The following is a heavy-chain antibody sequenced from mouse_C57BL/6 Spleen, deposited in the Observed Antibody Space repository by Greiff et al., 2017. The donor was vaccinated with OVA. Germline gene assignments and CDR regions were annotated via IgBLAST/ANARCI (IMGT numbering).Heavy chain of an antibody. D-gene: IGHD2-1*01. CDR2: IDPSDSET. V-gene: IGHV1-52*01. J-gene: IGHJ1*03. CDR3: ARWEVYYGNYEYFDV. CDR1: GYTFTSYW. Sequence: VQLQQPGAELVRPGSSVKLSCKASGYTFTSYWMHWVKQRPIQGLEWIGNIDPSDSETHYNQKFKDKATLTVDKSSSTAYMQLSSLTSEDSAVYYCARWEVYYGNYEYFDVWGTGTTVTVSS.